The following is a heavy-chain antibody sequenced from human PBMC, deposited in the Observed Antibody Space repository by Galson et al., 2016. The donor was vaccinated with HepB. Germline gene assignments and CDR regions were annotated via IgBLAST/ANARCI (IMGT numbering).Heavy chain of an antibody. CDR3: ARDRWQWLSKWGAFDI. CDR2: ISYDGIDT. V-gene: IGHV3-30*04. Sequence: SLRLSCAASGLNFSSYPMHWVRQAPGKGLEWVAVISYDGIDTYYGDSVKGRFTISRDSARNTLFLEMNTLGADDSAVYYCARDRWQWLSKWGAFDIWGQGTMVTVSS. CDR1: GLNFSSYP. D-gene: IGHD3-22*01. J-gene: IGHJ3*02.